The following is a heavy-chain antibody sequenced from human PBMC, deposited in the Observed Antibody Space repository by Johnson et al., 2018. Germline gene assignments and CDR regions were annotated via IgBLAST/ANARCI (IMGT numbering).Heavy chain of an antibody. CDR3: ARVGEYHESSGYYRGYYYYMDV. CDR2: IPTDGSSP. CDR1: GFTFSNYR. D-gene: IGHD3-22*01. V-gene: IGHV3-74*02. J-gene: IGHJ6*03. Sequence: EERLVEAGGGLVQAGGSLRLSCAASGFTFSNYRLHWVRQAPGKGLVWVSRIPTDGSSPSYADSVKGRFTISRDNAKNQLYLKMNSLRGEDTAVYYCARVGEYHESSGYYRGYYYYMDVWGQGTTVTVSS.